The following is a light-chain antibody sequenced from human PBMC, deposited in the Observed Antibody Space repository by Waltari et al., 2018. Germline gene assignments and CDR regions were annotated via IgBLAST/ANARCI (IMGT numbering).Light chain of an antibody. CDR2: GAS. CDR3: QQYGTSMET. CDR1: QTVSTY. J-gene: IGKJ1*01. V-gene: IGKV3-20*01. Sequence: IVLTQSPATLSLSPGERATLSCRASQTVSTYLAWFQQKPGQAPRLLIYGASSRATGIPDRFSGSRAGADFTRKRRRLEHEEGEVYYCQQYGTSMETFGQGTKVE.